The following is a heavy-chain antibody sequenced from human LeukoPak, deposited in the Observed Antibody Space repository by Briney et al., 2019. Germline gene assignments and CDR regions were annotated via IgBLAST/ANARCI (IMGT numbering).Heavy chain of an antibody. CDR1: GFSFSAYA. Sequence: GGSLRLSCAASGFSFSAYAMSWVRQSPGKGLEWVSAINADGGSAWYAGSVRGRSTISRDNSKNTVYLQMKSLGAEDTAVYFCARDRNFPRDQFDYWGQGTLVTVSS. V-gene: IGHV3-23*01. D-gene: IGHD4-11*01. CDR3: ARDRNFPRDQFDY. CDR2: INADGGSA. J-gene: IGHJ4*02.